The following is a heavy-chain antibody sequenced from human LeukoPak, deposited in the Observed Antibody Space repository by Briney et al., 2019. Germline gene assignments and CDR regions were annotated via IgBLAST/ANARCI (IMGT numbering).Heavy chain of an antibody. CDR2: IAASSGST. J-gene: IGHJ3*02. Sequence: GGSLRLSCAASGFTFRNYAMNWVRQAPGKGLEWVSSIAASSGSTYYADSVKGRFTISRDNSKNTLYLQMNSLRAEDTAVYYCARASGFWSGYWAFDIWGQGTMVTVSS. CDR3: ARASGFWSGYWAFDI. CDR1: GFTFRNYA. V-gene: IGHV3-23*01. D-gene: IGHD3-3*01.